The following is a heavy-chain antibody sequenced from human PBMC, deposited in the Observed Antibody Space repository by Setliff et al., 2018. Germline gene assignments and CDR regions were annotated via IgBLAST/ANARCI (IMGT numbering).Heavy chain of an antibody. CDR1: GFTFSSYG. CDR2: IWYDGSNK. D-gene: IGHD3-22*01. Sequence: GGSLRLSCAASGFTFSSYGMHWVRQAPGKGLEWVAVIWYDGSNKYYADSVKGRCTISRDNSKNTLYLQMNSLRAEDTAVYYCARDTLYQHYYTSSGYPDYWGQGTLVTVSS. CDR3: ARDTLYQHYYTSSGYPDY. J-gene: IGHJ4*02. V-gene: IGHV3-33*01.